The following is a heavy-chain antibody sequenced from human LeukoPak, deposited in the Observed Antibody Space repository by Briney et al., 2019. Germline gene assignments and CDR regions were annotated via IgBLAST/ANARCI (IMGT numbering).Heavy chain of an antibody. V-gene: IGHV6-1*01. CDR2: TYYRSKWYN. J-gene: IGHJ4*02. D-gene: IGHD3-3*01. CDR1: GDSVSSNSAA. Sequence: SQTLSLTCAISGDSVSSNSAAWNWIRQSPSRGLERLGRTYYRSKWYNDYAVSVKSRKTINPDTSKNQFSLQLNSVTPEDTAVYYCAREPYYDFWSGYLNYWGQGTLVTVSS. CDR3: AREPYYDFWSGYLNY.